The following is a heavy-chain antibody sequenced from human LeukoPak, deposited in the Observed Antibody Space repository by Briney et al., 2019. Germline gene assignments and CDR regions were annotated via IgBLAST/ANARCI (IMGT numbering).Heavy chain of an antibody. D-gene: IGHD3-22*01. CDR2: ISYDGGNK. CDR3: ARAAMRTYYGDAFDI. V-gene: IGHV3-30*03. CDR1: GFTFSSYW. J-gene: IGHJ3*02. Sequence: GGSLRLSCAASGFTFSSYWMSWVRQAPGKGLEWVAVISYDGGNKYYADSVKGRFTISRDNSKNTLYLQMNSLRAEDTALYYCARAAMRTYYGDAFDIWGQGTMVTVSS.